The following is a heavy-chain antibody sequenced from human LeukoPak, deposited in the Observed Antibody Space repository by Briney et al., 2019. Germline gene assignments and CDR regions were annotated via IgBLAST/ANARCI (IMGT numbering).Heavy chain of an antibody. Sequence: PGRSLRLSCAASGFTFSSYAMHWVRQAPGKGLEWVAVISYDGSNKYYADSVKGRFTISRDNSKNTLYLQMNSLRAEDTAVYYCARDRSMTTARTFDYWGQGTLVTASS. CDR1: GFTFSSYA. D-gene: IGHD4-11*01. J-gene: IGHJ4*02. CDR2: ISYDGSNK. V-gene: IGHV3-30*01. CDR3: ARDRSMTTARTFDY.